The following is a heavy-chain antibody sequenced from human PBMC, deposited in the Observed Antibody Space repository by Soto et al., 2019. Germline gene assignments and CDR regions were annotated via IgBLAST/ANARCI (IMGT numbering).Heavy chain of an antibody. CDR2: IKSNTDDGTT. V-gene: IGHV3-15*07. J-gene: IGHJ6*02. D-gene: IGHD3-3*01. CDR3: TTDPYYDFWSVFYDYFYYFGMDV. Sequence: GGSLRLSCAASGFNFSNAWMNWVRQAPGKGLEWVGRIKSNTDDGTTDFAAPVKGRFTISRDDSENTLYLQMNSLKSEDTAVYYCTTDPYYDFWSVFYDYFYYFGMDVWGQGTTVTVSS. CDR1: GFNFSNAW.